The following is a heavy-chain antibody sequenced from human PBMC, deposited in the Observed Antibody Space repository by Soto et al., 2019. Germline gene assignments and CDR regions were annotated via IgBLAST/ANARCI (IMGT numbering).Heavy chain of an antibody. CDR3: ARFRAAFGGYANEYSYGYRLLDD. CDR1: GGSFSGYY. J-gene: IGHJ4*02. CDR2: INHSGST. D-gene: IGHD5-18*01. Sequence: QVQLQQWGAGLLKPSETLSLTCAVYGGSFSGYYWSWIRQPPGKGLGWIGEINHSGSTNYNPSLNSRGTISLDATNNQFSLKLSSVGAADTAVYFCARFRAAFGGYANEYSYGYRLLDDWGQGSLVTVSS. V-gene: IGHV4-34*01.